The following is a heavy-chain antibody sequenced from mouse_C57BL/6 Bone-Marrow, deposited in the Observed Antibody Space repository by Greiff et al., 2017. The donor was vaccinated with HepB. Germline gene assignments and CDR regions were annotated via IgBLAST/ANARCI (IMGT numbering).Heavy chain of an antibody. CDR3: ARDDYDRGFAY. V-gene: IGHV1-50*01. CDR2: IDPSDSYT. J-gene: IGHJ3*01. Sequence: QVQLKQSGAELVKPGASVKLSCKASGYTFTSYWMQWVKQRPGQGLEWIGEIDPSDSYTNYNQKFKGKATLTVDTSSSTAYMQLSSLTSEDSAVYYCARDDYDRGFAYWGQGTLVTVSA. D-gene: IGHD2-4*01. CDR1: GYTFTSYW.